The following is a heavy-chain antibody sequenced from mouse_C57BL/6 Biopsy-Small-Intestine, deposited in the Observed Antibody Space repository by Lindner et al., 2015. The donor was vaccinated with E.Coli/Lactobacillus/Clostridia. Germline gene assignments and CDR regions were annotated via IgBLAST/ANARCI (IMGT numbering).Heavy chain of an antibody. D-gene: IGHD1-1*02. CDR1: GYTFTGHY. J-gene: IGHJ1*01. CDR2: MNPDSGAT. V-gene: IGHV1-84*02. CDR3: VSDNYGQVTGMDV. Sequence: SVKVSCKASGYTFTGHYMHWVRQAPGQGLEWMGWMNPDSGATNYAQRFQDRVTMTRDTSISTSYMELTRLRSDDTAIYYCVSDNYGQVTGMDVWGQGTTVTVSS.